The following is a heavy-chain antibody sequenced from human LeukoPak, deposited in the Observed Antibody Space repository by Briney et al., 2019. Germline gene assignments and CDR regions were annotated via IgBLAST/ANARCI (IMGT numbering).Heavy chain of an antibody. CDR2: ISSSGSPI. Sequence: GGSLRLSCAATGFTFSYYEMNWVRQAPGKGLEWVSYISSSGSPIYYADSVKGRFTISRDNAKNSLYLQMNSLRAEDTAVYYCARSDYWGQGTLVTVSS. CDR3: ARSDY. CDR1: GFTFSYYE. V-gene: IGHV3-48*03. J-gene: IGHJ4*02.